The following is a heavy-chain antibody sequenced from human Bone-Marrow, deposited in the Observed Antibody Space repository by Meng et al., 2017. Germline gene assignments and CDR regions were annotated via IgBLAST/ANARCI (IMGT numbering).Heavy chain of an antibody. D-gene: IGHD3-3*01. Sequence: ASVKVSCKASGYTFTGYYMHWARQAPGQGLEWMGWINPNSGGTNYAQKFQGRVTMTRDTSISTAYMELSRLRSDDTAVYYCARDEYYDFWSGYHYYYGMDVWGQGTTVTVSS. J-gene: IGHJ6*02. V-gene: IGHV1-2*02. CDR1: GYTFTGYY. CDR2: INPNSGGT. CDR3: ARDEYYDFWSGYHYYYGMDV.